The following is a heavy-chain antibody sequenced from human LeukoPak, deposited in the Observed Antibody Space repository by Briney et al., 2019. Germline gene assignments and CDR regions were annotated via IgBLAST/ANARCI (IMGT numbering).Heavy chain of an antibody. V-gene: IGHV3-53*01. Sequence: QPGGSLRLSCAASGFTVSSNYMSWVRQAPGKGLEWVSVIYSGGSTYYADSVKGRFPISRDNSKNTLYLQMNSVRAEDTAVYYCARDATYYYYGMDVWGKGTTVTVSS. J-gene: IGHJ6*04. CDR1: GFTVSSNY. CDR3: ARDATYYYYGMDV. CDR2: IYSGGST.